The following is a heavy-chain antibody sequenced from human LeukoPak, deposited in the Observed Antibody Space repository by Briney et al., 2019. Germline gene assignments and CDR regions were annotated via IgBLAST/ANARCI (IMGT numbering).Heavy chain of an antibody. J-gene: IGHJ6*02. CDR2: VFASGII. CDR3: ARDRYYYDSSSYYSAFET. Sequence: SETLSLTCTVSGGSTSSYYWSWIRQPPGKGLEWIGRVFASGIISGNTDYNPSLKSRVTMSVDTSKNQFSLKLTSVTAADTAVYYCARDRYYYDSSSYYSAFETWGQGTTVTISS. D-gene: IGHD3-22*01. CDR1: GGSTSSYY. V-gene: IGHV4-4*07.